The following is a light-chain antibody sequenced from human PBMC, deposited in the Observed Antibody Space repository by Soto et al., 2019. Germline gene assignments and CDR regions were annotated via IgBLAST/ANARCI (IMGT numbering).Light chain of an antibody. CDR3: QQYGGSPWT. J-gene: IGKJ1*01. CDR1: QSVSSNY. V-gene: IGKV3-20*01. Sequence: IVLTQSPGTLSLSPGERATLSGRASQSVSSNYLAWYQQKPGQAPRLLIYGASSRATGIPDRFSGSGSGTDFTLTISSLEPEDFAVYYCQQYGGSPWTFCQGTKVDIK. CDR2: GAS.